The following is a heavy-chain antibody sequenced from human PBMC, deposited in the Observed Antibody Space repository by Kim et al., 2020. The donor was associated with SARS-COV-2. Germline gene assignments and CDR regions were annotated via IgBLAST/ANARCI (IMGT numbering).Heavy chain of an antibody. V-gene: IGHV4-59*01. J-gene: IGHJ6*02. CDR3: AGGIAAPRHLFYYYYYGMDV. CDR2: IYYSGST. CDR1: GGSISSYY. D-gene: IGHD6-13*01. Sequence: SETLSLTCTVSGGSISSYYWSWIRQPPGKGLEWIGYIYYSGSTNYNPSLKSRVTIAVDTSKNQFSLKLSSVTAADTAVYYCAGGIAAPRHLFYYYYYGMDVWGQGTTVTVSS.